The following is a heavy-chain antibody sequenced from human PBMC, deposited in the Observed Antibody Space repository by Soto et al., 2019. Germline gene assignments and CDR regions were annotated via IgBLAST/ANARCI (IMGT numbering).Heavy chain of an antibody. CDR3: AREVQVHTPAFVY. CDR2: ISPMFGAA. CDR1: GGTFNTYA. J-gene: IGHJ4*02. D-gene: IGHD3-9*01. V-gene: IGHV1-69*01. Sequence: QVQLVQSGAEMKKPGSSVKVSCQSSGGTFNTYAMNWVRQAPGQGPEWMGDISPMFGAANYAPKFQGRVXXXXXXXXXXXXXXXXSLTSEDTALYFCAREVQVHTPAFVYCGQGTLXXVSS.